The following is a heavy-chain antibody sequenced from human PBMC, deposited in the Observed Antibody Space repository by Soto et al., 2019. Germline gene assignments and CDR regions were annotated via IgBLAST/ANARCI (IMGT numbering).Heavy chain of an antibody. Sequence: EVQLVESGGGLVQPGGSLKLSCAASGFTFSGSAVHWVRQASGKGLEWVGRIRSKANNYATAYAASVQGRFTIFRDDLKNAAYLQMNSLTTEETAVYYCTNPQVYYGMDVWGQGTTVTVSS. J-gene: IGHJ6*02. CDR3: TNPQVYYGMDV. CDR1: GFTFSGSA. CDR2: IRSKANNYAT. V-gene: IGHV3-73*02.